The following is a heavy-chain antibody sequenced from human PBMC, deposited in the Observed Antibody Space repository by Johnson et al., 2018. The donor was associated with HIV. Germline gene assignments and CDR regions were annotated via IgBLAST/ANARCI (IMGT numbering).Heavy chain of an antibody. CDR3: ARGGVYYDKAFDI. D-gene: IGHD3-22*01. V-gene: IGHV3-13*01. CDR1: GFTFSSYD. J-gene: IGHJ3*02. Sequence: VQLVESGGGLVQPGGSLRLSCAASGFTFSSYDMHWVRQVTGKGLEWISTIGTAGDTYYPGSVKGRFTISRENAKNSLYLQMNSLRAGDTAVYYCARGGVYYDKAFDIWGQGTMVTVSS. CDR2: IGTAGDT.